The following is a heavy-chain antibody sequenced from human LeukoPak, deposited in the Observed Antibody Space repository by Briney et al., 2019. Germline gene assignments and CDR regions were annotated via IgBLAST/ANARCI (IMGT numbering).Heavy chain of an antibody. J-gene: IGHJ4*02. CDR1: GFTFSRDT. D-gene: IGHD3-16*01. CDR2: IKQDGSEK. CDR3: ARGGGSFDY. Sequence: GGSLRLSCATSGFTFSRDTMNWVRQAPGKGLEWVANIKQDGSEKNYVDSVEGRFTISRDNAKNSLYLQMNSLRAEDTAAYYCARGGGSFDYWGQGTLVTVSS. V-gene: IGHV3-7*01.